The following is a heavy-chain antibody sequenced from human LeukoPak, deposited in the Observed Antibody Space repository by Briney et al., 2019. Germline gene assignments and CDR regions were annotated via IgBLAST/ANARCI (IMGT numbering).Heavy chain of an antibody. Sequence: GGSLRLSCAASGFTFSSYWMSWVRQAPGKGLEWVANIKQDGSEKYYVDSVKGRFTISRDNAKNSLYLQMNSLRAEDTAVYYCARGVGLWFGEYPDSSSWFDPWGQGTLVTVSS. V-gene: IGHV3-7*01. CDR3: ARGVGLWFGEYPDSSSWFDP. CDR1: GFTFSSYW. CDR2: IKQDGSEK. D-gene: IGHD3-10*01. J-gene: IGHJ5*02.